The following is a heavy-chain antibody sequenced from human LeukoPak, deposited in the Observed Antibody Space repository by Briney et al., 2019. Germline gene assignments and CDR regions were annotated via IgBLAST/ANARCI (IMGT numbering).Heavy chain of an antibody. Sequence: SETLSLTCSVSGGSISSSSYYWGWIRQPPGKGLEWIGSIYYSGSTYYNPSLKSRVTISVDTSKNQFSLKLSSVTAADTAVYYCARRRIVATISSYYYYGMDVWGQGTTVAVSS. CDR1: GGSISSSSYY. D-gene: IGHD5-12*01. CDR3: ARRRIVATISSYYYYGMDV. J-gene: IGHJ6*02. CDR2: IYYSGST. V-gene: IGHV4-39*07.